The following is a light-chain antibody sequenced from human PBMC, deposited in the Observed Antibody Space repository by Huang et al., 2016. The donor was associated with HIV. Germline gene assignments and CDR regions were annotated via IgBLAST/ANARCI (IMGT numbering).Light chain of an antibody. CDR2: AAS. V-gene: IGKV1D-12*01. CDR1: QGFDSW. CDR3: LQTNSFPYT. J-gene: IGKJ2*01. Sequence: DIQMTQSPSSVTASVGDRVTITWRASQGFDSWLALYQQRPGKAPKVLIYAASSLQGGVPSRVSGSGSGTDFSLTINTLQPEDFATYYCLQTNSFPYTFGQGTNLEI.